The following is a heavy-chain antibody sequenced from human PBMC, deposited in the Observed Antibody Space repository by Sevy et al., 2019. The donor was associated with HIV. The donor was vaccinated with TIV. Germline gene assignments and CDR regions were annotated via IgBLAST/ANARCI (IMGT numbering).Heavy chain of an antibody. V-gene: IGHV3-30-3*01. D-gene: IGHD3-16*01. CDR3: AREERGLGAFDI. CDR1: GFTFSSYA. J-gene: IGHJ3*02. CDR2: ISYDGSNK. Sequence: GGFLRLSCAASGFTFSSYAMHWVRQAPGKGLEWVAVISYDGSNKYYADSVKGRFTISRDNSKNTLYLQMNSLRAEDTAVYYCAREERGLGAFDIWGQGTMVTVSS.